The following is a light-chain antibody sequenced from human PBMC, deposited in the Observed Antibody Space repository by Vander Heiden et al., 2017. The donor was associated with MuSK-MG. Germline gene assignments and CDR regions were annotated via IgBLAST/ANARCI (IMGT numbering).Light chain of an antibody. CDR2: GAS. Sequence: EIVMTQSPATLSVSPGERATLSCRASQSVSSNLAWYQQKPGQDPRLLIYGASTRATGLPARFSGSWSGTDFTLTISSLQSEDFAVYYCQQYHNWPPVTFGGGTKVEIK. CDR1: QSVSSN. J-gene: IGKJ4*01. CDR3: QQYHNWPPVT. V-gene: IGKV3-15*01.